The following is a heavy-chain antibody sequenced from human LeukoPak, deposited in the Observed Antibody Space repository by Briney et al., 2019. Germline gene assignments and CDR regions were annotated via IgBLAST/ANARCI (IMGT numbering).Heavy chain of an antibody. Sequence: SETLSLTCAVYGGSFSGYYWSWIRQPPAKGLEWIGGINHSGSTNYNPSLKSRVTISVDTSKNQFSLKLSSVTAADTAVYYCARALGIIAARRRGVIDYWGQGTLVTVSS. CDR3: ARALGIIAARRRGVIDY. CDR1: GGSFSGYY. V-gene: IGHV4-34*01. CDR2: INHSGST. J-gene: IGHJ4*02. D-gene: IGHD6-6*01.